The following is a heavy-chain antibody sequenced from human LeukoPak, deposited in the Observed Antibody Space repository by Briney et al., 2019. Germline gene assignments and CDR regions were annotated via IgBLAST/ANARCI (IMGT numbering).Heavy chain of an antibody. V-gene: IGHV3-64*01. CDR1: GFTFSDYA. Sequence: GSLRLSCAASGFTFSDYAMHWVRQAPGKGLEHVSRISSNGGSTYYANSVKGRFTISRDNPKNTLFLQMGSLRAEDMAVYYCAREECSGGSCYFDYWGQGTLVTVSS. CDR3: AREECSGGSCYFDY. D-gene: IGHD2-15*01. J-gene: IGHJ4*02. CDR2: ISSNGGST.